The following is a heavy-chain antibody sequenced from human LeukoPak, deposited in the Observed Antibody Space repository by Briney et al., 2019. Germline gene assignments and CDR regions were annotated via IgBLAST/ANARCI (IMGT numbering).Heavy chain of an antibody. CDR1: GFTFSSYG. CDR2: IWHDGSNT. D-gene: IGHD4-17*01. J-gene: IGHJ4*02. Sequence: PGRSLRLSCAASGFTFSSYGMHWVRQAPSKWLEWVAVIWHDGSNTYYADSVKGRFLLTRDNSLNTLYLQMNGLRAEDTAVYYCARDSDYGDGFDYWGQGTMVTGSS. CDR3: ARDSDYGDGFDY. V-gene: IGHV3-33*01.